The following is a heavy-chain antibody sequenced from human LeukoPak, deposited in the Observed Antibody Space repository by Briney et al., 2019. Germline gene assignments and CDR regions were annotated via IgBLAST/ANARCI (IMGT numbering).Heavy chain of an antibody. J-gene: IGHJ3*02. V-gene: IGHV4-59*01. CDR2: IYYSGST. CDR3: ARDFDYADAFDI. Sequence: SETLSLTCTVSGGSISSYYWSWIRPPPGKGLEWIGYIYYSGSTNYNPSLKSRATISVDTSKNQFSLKLSSVTAADTAVYYCARDFDYADAFDIWGQGTMVTVSS. D-gene: IGHD3-9*01. CDR1: GGSISSYY.